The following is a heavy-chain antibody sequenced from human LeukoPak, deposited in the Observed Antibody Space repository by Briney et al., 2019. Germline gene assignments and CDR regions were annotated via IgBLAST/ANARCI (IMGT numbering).Heavy chain of an antibody. D-gene: IGHD6-13*01. Sequence: ASVKVSCKASGYTFTGYYMHWVRQAPGQGRELMGWINPNSGGTNYAQKFQGRVTMTRDTSISTAYMELSRLRSDDTAVYYCAPSSSSWKYYFDYWGQGTLVTVSS. CDR2: INPNSGGT. J-gene: IGHJ4*02. CDR3: APSSSSWKYYFDY. V-gene: IGHV1-2*02. CDR1: GYTFTGYY.